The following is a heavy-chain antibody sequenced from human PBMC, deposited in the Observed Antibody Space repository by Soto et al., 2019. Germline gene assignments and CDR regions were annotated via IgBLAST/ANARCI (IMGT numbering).Heavy chain of an antibody. V-gene: IGHV2-26*01. CDR2: IFSNVEK. Sequence: HVTLKESGPVLVKPTETLTLTCTVSGFSLASGKVGVTWIRQPPGKALEWLAHIFSNVEKSYRTSLKDRLTISEDTSKSQVVLIMTNVDPVDTATYYCAQILFGRSVAGGYFYMDVWGKGTTVTVSS. J-gene: IGHJ6*03. D-gene: IGHD6-19*01. CDR3: AQILFGRSVAGGYFYMDV. CDR1: GFSLASGKVG.